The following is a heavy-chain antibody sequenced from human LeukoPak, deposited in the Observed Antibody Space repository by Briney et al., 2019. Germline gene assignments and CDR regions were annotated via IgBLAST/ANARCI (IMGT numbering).Heavy chain of an antibody. J-gene: IGHJ4*02. CDR2: IIPIFGTA. CDR3: ARVPEGYFDWLLYFDY. V-gene: IGHV1-69*13. Sequence: SVKVSCKASGGTFSSYAISWVRQASGQGLEWMGGIIPIFGTANYAQKFQGRVTITADESTSTAYMELSSLRSEDTAVSYCARVPEGYFDWLLYFDYWGQGTLVTVSS. CDR1: GGTFSSYA. D-gene: IGHD3-9*01.